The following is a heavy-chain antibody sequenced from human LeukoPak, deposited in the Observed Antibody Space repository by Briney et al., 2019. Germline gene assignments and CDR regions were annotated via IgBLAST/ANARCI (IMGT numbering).Heavy chain of an antibody. J-gene: IGHJ4*02. Sequence: LGGSLRLSCAASGFTFDDYAMHWVRQAPGKGLEWVSGISWNSGSIGYADSVKGRFTISRDNAKNSLYLQMNSLRAEDTALYYCAKDSGRHGYNLMDDYWGQGTLVTVSS. D-gene: IGHD5-24*01. V-gene: IGHV3-9*01. CDR2: ISWNSGSI. CDR1: GFTFDDYA. CDR3: AKDSGRHGYNLMDDY.